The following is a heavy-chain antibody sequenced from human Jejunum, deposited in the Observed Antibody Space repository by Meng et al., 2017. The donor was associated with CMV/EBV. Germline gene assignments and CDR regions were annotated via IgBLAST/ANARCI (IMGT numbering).Heavy chain of an antibody. J-gene: IGHJ4*02. D-gene: IGHD1-26*01. Sequence: SGDSVSSANSFWSWIRQTPGKRLEWIGFVSYSESTNYNPSLKSRVTISVDTSKNQFSLRLGSVTAADTAVYYCARELRSGSYFYFDYWGQGALVTVSS. CDR2: VSYSEST. V-gene: IGHV4-61*01. CDR3: ARELRSGSYFYFDY. CDR1: GDSVSSANSF.